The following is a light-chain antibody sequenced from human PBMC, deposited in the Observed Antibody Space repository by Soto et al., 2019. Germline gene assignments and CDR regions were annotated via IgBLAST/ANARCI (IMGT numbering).Light chain of an antibody. J-gene: IGKJ5*01. CDR3: QQYGSSPPIT. CDR1: QTIDNT. CDR2: DAS. Sequence: EIMMTQSPATLSLSPGERATLSCRASQTIDNTLAWYQRKPGQAPRLLIYDASTRATGVPARFSGSGSGTDFTLTISSLQSEDFAVYYCQQYGSSPPITCGQGTRL. V-gene: IGKV3-15*01.